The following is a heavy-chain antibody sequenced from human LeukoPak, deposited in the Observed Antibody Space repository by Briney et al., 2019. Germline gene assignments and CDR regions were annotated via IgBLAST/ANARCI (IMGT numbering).Heavy chain of an antibody. D-gene: IGHD5-24*01. CDR1: GASVSTTAYF. J-gene: IGHJ3*01. CDR3: ASYREAYDLYPHGLDV. V-gene: IGHV4-61*02. CDR2: IYASGNT. Sequence: SETLSLTCSVPGASVSTTAYFWNWIRQPAGEGLEWIGRIYASGNTHYNPSLKSRVTMSLDTSKNQFSLTMNSVTAADSAVYFCASYREAYDLYPHGLDVWGRGTAVTVSS.